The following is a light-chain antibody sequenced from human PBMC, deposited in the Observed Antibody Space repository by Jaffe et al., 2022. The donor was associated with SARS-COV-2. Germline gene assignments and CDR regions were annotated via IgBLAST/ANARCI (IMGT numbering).Light chain of an antibody. Sequence: SYELTQSPSVSVSPGQTARITCSGDALPKQYTYWYQQKPGQAPVLIIYKDNERPSGIPERFSGSSSGTTVTLTISGVQAEDEADYYCQSADSSGTYWVFGGGTKLTVL. CDR3: QSADSSGTYWV. J-gene: IGLJ3*02. CDR2: KDN. V-gene: IGLV3-25*03. CDR1: ALPKQY.